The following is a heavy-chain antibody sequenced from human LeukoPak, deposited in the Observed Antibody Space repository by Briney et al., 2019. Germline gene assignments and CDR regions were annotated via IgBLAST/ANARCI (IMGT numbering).Heavy chain of an antibody. CDR2: ISYDGSNK. V-gene: IGHV3-30*18. Sequence: QSGGSLRLSCAASGFTFSNSAMSWVRQAPGKGLEWVAVISYDGSNKYYADSVKGRFTISRDNSKNTLYLQMNSLRAEGTAVYYCAKDRASGGRTHYGMDVWGQGTTVTVSS. CDR3: AKDRASGGRTHYGMDV. D-gene: IGHD2-15*01. CDR1: GFTFSNSA. J-gene: IGHJ6*02.